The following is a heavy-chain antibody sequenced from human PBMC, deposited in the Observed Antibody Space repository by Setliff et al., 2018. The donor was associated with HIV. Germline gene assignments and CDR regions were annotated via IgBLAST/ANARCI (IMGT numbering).Heavy chain of an antibody. V-gene: IGHV4-34*01. CDR1: GGSFSGFY. CDR2: INYSGKT. Sequence: SETLSLTCGIYGGSFSGFYWAWIRQPPGKGLEWIGEINYSGKTNKNPSLKSRVTISADTSRTQFSLNLISVTAADTAVYYCARAPYGSRAGTGLYFDSWGQGSLVTVSS. CDR3: ARAPYGSRAGTGLYFDS. J-gene: IGHJ4*02. D-gene: IGHD6-6*01.